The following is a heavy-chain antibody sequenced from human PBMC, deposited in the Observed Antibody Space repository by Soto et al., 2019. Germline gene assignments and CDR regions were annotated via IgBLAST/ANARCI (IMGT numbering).Heavy chain of an antibody. V-gene: IGHV3-64*01. CDR1: GFQISSHG. J-gene: IGHJ6*02. CDR3: ASSYYDILTGYYSNYYYGMDV. D-gene: IGHD3-9*01. Sequence: PGVPLRLSSAASGFQISSHGMHWVRQAPGKGLEYVSAISSNGGSTYYANSVKGRFTISRDNSKNTLYLQMGSLRAEDMAVYYCASSYYDILTGYYSNYYYGMDVWGQGTTVTVSS. CDR2: ISSNGGST.